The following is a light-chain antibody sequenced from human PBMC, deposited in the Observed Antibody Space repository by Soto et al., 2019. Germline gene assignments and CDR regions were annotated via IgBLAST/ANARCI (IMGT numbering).Light chain of an antibody. Sequence: SELTQPASVSGSPGQSITISCTGTSSDFGGYNYVSWYQQHPGKAPKLMIYDVSNRPSGVSNRFSGSKSGNTASLTISGLQAEDEADYYCSSYTSSSTLEVFGTGTKVTVL. J-gene: IGLJ1*01. CDR3: SSYTSSSTLEV. V-gene: IGLV2-14*01. CDR2: DVS. CDR1: SSDFGGYNY.